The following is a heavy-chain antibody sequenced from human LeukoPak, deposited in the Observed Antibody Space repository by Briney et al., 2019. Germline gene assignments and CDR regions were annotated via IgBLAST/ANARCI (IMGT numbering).Heavy chain of an antibody. D-gene: IGHD6-13*01. CDR1: GFTFSSYS. Sequence: GGSLRLSCAASGFTFSSYSMNWVRQAPGKGLEWVSSISSSSSYIYYADSVKGRFTISRDNAKNSLYLQMNSLRAEDTALYYCARGRIAAAGTYAFDIWGQGTMVTVSS. J-gene: IGHJ3*02. CDR3: ARGRIAAAGTYAFDI. CDR2: ISSSSSYI. V-gene: IGHV3-21*01.